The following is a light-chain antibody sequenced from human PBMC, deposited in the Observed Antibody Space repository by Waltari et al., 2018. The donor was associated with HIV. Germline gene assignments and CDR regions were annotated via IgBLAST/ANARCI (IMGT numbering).Light chain of an antibody. CDR2: GAS. J-gene: IGKJ5*01. Sequence: DIQMSQAPSSLSASVGARVTITCRPSRDISNDLAWYQQKSGEVPKLLIYGASTLRSGVSSRFRGSGSGTEFTLTINGLQPEDVASDYCQNYDSAPVAFGQGTRLEI. CDR1: RDISND. V-gene: IGKV1-27*01. CDR3: QNYDSAPVA.